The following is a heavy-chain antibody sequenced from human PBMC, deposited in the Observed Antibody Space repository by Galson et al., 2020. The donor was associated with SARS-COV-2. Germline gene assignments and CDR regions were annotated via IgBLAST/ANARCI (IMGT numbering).Heavy chain of an antibody. Sequence: SENLSLTCTVSGGSISSGGYYWSWIRQHPGKGLEWIGYIYYSGSTYYNPSLKSRVTISVDTSKNQFSLKLSSVTAADTAVYYCAREARYYDSSGYSYGMDVWGQGTTVTVSS. D-gene: IGHD3-22*01. V-gene: IGHV4-31*03. J-gene: IGHJ6*02. CDR3: AREARYYDSSGYSYGMDV. CDR2: IYYSGST. CDR1: GGSISSGGYY.